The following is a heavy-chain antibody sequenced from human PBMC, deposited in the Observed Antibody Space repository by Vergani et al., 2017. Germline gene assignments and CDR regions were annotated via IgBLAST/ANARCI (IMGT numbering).Heavy chain of an antibody. CDR3: VKEKIDLGSYFFDS. CDR1: GFTFTAHG. Sequence: EVQLLESGGGSAQPGESVRLSCVASGFTFTAHGLNWVRQAPGKGLEWVSGISGQNFRTHYADSVKGRFTISRDDSKNTVYLQINSLRAEDTAIYYCVKEKIDLGSYFFDSWGHGILVTVSS. CDR2: ISGQNFRT. D-gene: IGHD2/OR15-2a*01. V-gene: IGHV3-23*01. J-gene: IGHJ4*01.